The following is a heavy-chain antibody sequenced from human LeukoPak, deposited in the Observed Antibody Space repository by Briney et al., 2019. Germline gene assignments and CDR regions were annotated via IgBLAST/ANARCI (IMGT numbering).Heavy chain of an antibody. CDR1: RFTFSSYW. V-gene: IGHV3-7*01. CDR2: INQDGSEK. J-gene: IGHJ5*02. Sequence: GGSLRLSCVASRFTFSSYWMSWVRQAPGKGLEWVANINQDGSEKHSVNSVKGRFTISRDSAKNSLYLQMNSLRAEDTAVYYCARGRLWFGERFDPWGQGTLVTVSS. CDR3: ARGRLWFGERFDP. D-gene: IGHD3-10*01.